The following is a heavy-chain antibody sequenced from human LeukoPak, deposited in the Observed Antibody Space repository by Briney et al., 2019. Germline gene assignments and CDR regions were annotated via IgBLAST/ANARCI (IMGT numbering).Heavy chain of an antibody. V-gene: IGHV1-69*11. CDR3: ARAAGSSWYWGRNWFDP. D-gene: IGHD6-13*01. CDR2: IIPILGSA. CDR1: GGTFSSYA. Sequence: SVKVSCKASGGTFSSYAISWVRQAPGQGLEWMGWIIPILGSANYAQKFQGRVTITADESTSTAYMELSSLRSEDTAVYYCARAAGSSWYWGRNWFDPWGQGTLVTVSS. J-gene: IGHJ5*02.